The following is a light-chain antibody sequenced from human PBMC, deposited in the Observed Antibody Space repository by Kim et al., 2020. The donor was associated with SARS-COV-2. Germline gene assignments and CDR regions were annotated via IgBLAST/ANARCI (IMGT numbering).Light chain of an antibody. J-gene: IGLJ7*01. CDR3: NSRDSSGNHLV. CDR1: YY. Sequence: YYDSWYQQKPRQAPVVVIYGRNDRPSGIPDRFSGSNSGNTASLTITGAQAEDEANYYCNSRDSSGNHLVFGGGTQLTVL. V-gene: IGLV3-19*01. CDR2: GRN.